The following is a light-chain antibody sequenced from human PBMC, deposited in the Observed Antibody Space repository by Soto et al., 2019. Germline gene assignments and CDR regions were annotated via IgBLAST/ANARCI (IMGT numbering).Light chain of an antibody. J-gene: IGKJ2*01. CDR3: QQYNNWPPMYT. V-gene: IGKV3-15*01. CDR2: GAS. CDR1: QSVSSN. Sequence: EIVMTQSPATLSESPGERDTLSCRASQSVSSNLAWYQQKPGQAPRLLIYGASTRATGIPARFSGSGSGTEFTLTISSLQSEDFAVYNCQQYNNWPPMYTFGQGTKLEIK.